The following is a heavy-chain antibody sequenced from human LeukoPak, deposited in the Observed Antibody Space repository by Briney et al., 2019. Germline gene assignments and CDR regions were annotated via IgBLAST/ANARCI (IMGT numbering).Heavy chain of an antibody. CDR3: ARGYCNGGDCYFAD. CDR2: IKQDGSEK. Sequence: PGGSLRLSCAASGFTFSSYWMTWVRQAPGRGLEWVANIKQDGSEKYYVDSVKGRFTISRDNAKNSLYLQMNSLRAEDTAVYYCARGYCNGGDCYFADWGQGTLVTVSS. V-gene: IGHV3-7*05. CDR1: GFTFSSYW. J-gene: IGHJ4*02. D-gene: IGHD2-8*02.